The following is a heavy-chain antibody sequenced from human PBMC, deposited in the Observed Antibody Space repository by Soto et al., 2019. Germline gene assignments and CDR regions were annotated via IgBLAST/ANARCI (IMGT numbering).Heavy chain of an antibody. D-gene: IGHD2-21*02. CDR1: GFTFSSYG. Sequence: LRLSCAASGFTFSSYGMHWVRQAPGKGLEWVAVIWYDGSNKYYADSVKGRFTISRDNSKNTLYLQMNSLRAEDTAVYYCARGLPNYYYYGMDVWGQGTTVTVSS. J-gene: IGHJ6*02. CDR2: IWYDGSNK. V-gene: IGHV3-33*01. CDR3: ARGLPNYYYYGMDV.